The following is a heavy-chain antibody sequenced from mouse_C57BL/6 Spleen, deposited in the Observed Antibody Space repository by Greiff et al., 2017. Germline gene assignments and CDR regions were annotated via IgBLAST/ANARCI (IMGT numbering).Heavy chain of an antibody. CDR1: GYTFTDYY. CDR3: ALYDYDGGY. V-gene: IGHV1-26*01. CDR2: INPNNGGT. D-gene: IGHD2-4*01. J-gene: IGHJ2*01. Sequence: VQLQQSGPELVKPGASVKISCKASGYTFTDYYMNWVKQSHGKSLEWIGDINPNNGGTSYNQKFKGKATLTVDKSSSTAYMELRSLTSEDSAVYYCALYDYDGGYWGQGTTLTVSS.